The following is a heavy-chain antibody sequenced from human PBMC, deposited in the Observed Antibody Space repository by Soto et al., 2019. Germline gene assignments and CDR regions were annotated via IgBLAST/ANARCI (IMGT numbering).Heavy chain of an antibody. Sequence: QVQLMQSGAEVKKPGASVKVACKTSGFTFSKYYMHWLRQVPGQGLEWVGVINPSGRTTSYAQKFLGRFTVTRDASTATVHLELNSLRSGDTAVYYCARAPYSSSSFRFDYWGQGTLVTVSS. V-gene: IGHV1-46*01. CDR1: GFTFSKYY. D-gene: IGHD6-6*01. J-gene: IGHJ4*02. CDR3: ARAPYSSSSFRFDY. CDR2: INPSGRTT.